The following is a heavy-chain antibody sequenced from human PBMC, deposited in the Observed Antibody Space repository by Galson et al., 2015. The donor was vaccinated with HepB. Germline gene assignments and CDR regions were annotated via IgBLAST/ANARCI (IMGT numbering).Heavy chain of an antibody. Sequence: SLRLSCAASGFTFSSYGMHWVRQAPGKGLEWVAVIWYDGSNKYYADSVKGRFTISRDNSKNTLYLQMNSLRAEDTAVYYCARDGVVAGGWFDPWGQGTLVTVSS. CDR2: IWYDGSNK. D-gene: IGHD2-15*01. V-gene: IGHV3-33*08. J-gene: IGHJ5*02. CDR1: GFTFSSYG. CDR3: ARDGVVAGGWFDP.